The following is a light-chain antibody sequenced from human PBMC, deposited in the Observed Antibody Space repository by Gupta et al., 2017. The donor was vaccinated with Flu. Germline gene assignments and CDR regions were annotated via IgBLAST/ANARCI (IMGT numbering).Light chain of an antibody. CDR3: VAWDTSLSAGV. V-gene: IGLV1-51*02. CDR1: NSNIGNNF. Sequence: NSNIGNNFVSWYQHLPGTAPKVLIYENDQRPSGVPARFFGSRSGTSATLGITGLQTGDEAVYYCVAWDTSLSAGVFGGGTKVTVL. J-gene: IGLJ2*01. CDR2: END.